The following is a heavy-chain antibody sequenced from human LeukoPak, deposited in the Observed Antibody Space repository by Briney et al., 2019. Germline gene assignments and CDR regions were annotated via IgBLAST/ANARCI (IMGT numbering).Heavy chain of an antibody. Sequence: GESLKISCKGSGYSFTSQWIGWVRQMPEKGLEWMGIIYPADSDTKYSPSFQGQVTISVDKSISTAYLQWSSLKASDTAIYYCARWMFYYDSGVFLFHYHGMDVWGQGTTVTVSS. D-gene: IGHD3-10*01. J-gene: IGHJ6*02. CDR1: GYSFTSQW. V-gene: IGHV5-51*01. CDR3: ARWMFYYDSGVFLFHYHGMDV. CDR2: IYPADSDT.